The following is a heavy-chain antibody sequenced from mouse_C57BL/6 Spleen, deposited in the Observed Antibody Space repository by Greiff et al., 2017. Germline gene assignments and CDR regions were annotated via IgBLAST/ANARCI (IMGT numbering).Heavy chain of an antibody. CDR3: ARRGTTAHYFDY. CDR2: INPSTGGT. CDR1: GYSFTGYY. D-gene: IGHD1-2*01. J-gene: IGHJ2*01. Sequence: EVQLQQSGPELVKPGASVKISCKASGYSFTGYYMHWVKQSSEKSLEWIGEINPSTGGTSYNQKLKGKATLTVDKSSSTAYMQLKSLTSEDSAVYYCARRGTTAHYFDYWGQGTTLTVSS. V-gene: IGHV1-43*01.